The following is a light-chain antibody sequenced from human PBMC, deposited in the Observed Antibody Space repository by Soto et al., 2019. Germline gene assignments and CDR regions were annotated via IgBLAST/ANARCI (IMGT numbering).Light chain of an antibody. J-gene: IGKJ1*01. Sequence: EIIMTQSPATLSVSPGERVTLSCRASQSINGNLAWYQHKPGQAPRLLISGASAWATGFPARFSGSGSGTEFTLTISSLQSEDFAVYYCQQYNNWPGTFGQGTKVEIK. CDR3: QQYNNWPGT. CDR2: GAS. V-gene: IGKV3-15*01. CDR1: QSINGN.